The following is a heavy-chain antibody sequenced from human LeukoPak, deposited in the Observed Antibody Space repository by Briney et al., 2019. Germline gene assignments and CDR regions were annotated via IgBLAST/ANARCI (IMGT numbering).Heavy chain of an antibody. CDR1: GGTFSSYA. Sequence: SVKVSCKASGGTFSSYAISWVRQAPGQGLEWMGGIIPIFGTANYAQKFQGRVTITTDESTSTAYMELSSLRSEDTAVYYCARAAVGRPYYYYYMDVWGKGPTVTVSS. J-gene: IGHJ6*03. V-gene: IGHV1-69*05. CDR3: ARAAVGRPYYYYYMDV. D-gene: IGHD1-26*01. CDR2: IIPIFGTA.